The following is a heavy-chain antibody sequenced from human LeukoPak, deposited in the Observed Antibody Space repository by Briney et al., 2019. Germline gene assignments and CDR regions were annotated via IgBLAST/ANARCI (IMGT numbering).Heavy chain of an antibody. Sequence: AASVKASCKASGYTFTSYGISWVRQAPGQGLEWMGWISAYNGNTDYAQKLQGRVTMTTDTSTSTAYMELRSLRSDDTAVYYCARSRVRFGGPDAFDIWGQGTMVTVSS. CDR1: GYTFTSYG. V-gene: IGHV1-18*01. J-gene: IGHJ3*02. D-gene: IGHD3-10*01. CDR2: ISAYNGNT. CDR3: ARSRVRFGGPDAFDI.